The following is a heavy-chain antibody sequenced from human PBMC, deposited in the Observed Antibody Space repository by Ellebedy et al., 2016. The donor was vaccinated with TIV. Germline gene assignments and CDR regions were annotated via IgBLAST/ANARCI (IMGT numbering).Heavy chain of an antibody. CDR1: GFTFSSHA. D-gene: IGHD1-1*01. CDR2: ISSGGSNT. V-gene: IGHV3-23*01. CDR3: ARELEVVDFEY. J-gene: IGHJ4*02. Sequence: GESLKISXAASGFTFSSHAMSWFRQAPGKGLEWVSSISSGGSNTYYTDPVKGRFTISRDNANSVVYLQMNSLTAEDTAVYFCARELEVVDFEYWGQGTVVNVSS.